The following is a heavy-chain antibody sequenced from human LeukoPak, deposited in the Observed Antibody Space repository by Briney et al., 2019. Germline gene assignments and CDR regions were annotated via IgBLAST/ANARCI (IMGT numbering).Heavy chain of an antibody. J-gene: IGHJ4*02. CDR3: TRMTTGHDY. V-gene: IGHV4-34*01. Sequence: SETLSLTRAVSGVSFDDYYWAWVRQTPGKGLEWIGEINHSGYTNDNPSLKSRVTLSIDTSRKQFSLNLRSVTVADAGIYFCTRMTTGHDYWGQGTLVTVSS. CDR1: GVSFDDYY. D-gene: IGHD4-17*01. CDR2: INHSGYT.